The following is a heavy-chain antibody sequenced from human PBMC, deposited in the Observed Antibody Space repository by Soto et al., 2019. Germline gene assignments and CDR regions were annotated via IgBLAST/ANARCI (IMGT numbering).Heavy chain of an antibody. Sequence: PGESLKISCKASGYIFTTYWIGWVRQMPGKGLGWMGSIYPGDSDTRYSPSFQGHVTISADKSITTAYLQWSSLKASDTAMYYCARRHGDGYIDYWGQGTLVTVSS. CDR2: IYPGDSDT. CDR3: ARRHGDGYIDY. J-gene: IGHJ4*02. V-gene: IGHV5-51*01. CDR1: GYIFTTYW.